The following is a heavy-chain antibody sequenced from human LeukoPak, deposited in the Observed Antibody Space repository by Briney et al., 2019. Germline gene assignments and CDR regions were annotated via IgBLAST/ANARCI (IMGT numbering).Heavy chain of an antibody. D-gene: IGHD1-1*01. CDR2: INYFGGST. J-gene: IGHJ4*02. CDR1: GFTFSSYS. V-gene: IGHV3-23*01. Sequence: GSLRLSCAASGFTFSSYSMGWVRQAPGKGLEWVSVINYFGGSTFYADSVKGRFTISGDNSKSTLYLQMNSLRAEDTAVYYCARYWNDRYFDYWGRGTLVTVSS. CDR3: ARYWNDRYFDY.